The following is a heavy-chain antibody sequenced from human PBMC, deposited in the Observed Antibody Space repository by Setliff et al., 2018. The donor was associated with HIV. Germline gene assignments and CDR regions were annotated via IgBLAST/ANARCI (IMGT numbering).Heavy chain of an antibody. CDR2: VDPEDGET. D-gene: IGHD3-10*01. J-gene: IGHJ4*02. Sequence: KVSCKGSGYTFIDYYMHWVQQAPGKGLEWMGRVDPEDGETIYADSVKGRFTISRDNAKNTLYLQMNSLRAEDTAVYYCARDRGGYYFDYWGQGTLVTVSS. CDR3: ARDRGGYYFDY. V-gene: IGHV1-69-2*01. CDR1: GYTFIDYY.